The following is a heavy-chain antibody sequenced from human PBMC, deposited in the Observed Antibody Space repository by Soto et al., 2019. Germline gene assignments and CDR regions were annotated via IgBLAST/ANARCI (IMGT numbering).Heavy chain of an antibody. CDR2: MNPGSGDT. CDR1: GYIFTNND. V-gene: IGHV1-8*01. J-gene: IGHJ5*02. CDR3: ARMASFGSLNWFDP. Sequence: ASVKVSCKASGYIFTNNDVSWVRQATGQGLEWMGWMNPGSGDTGYAQKFQGRVTMTRNISIATAYMELSSLRADDTAIYYCARMASFGSLNWFDPRGQGTLVTVSS. D-gene: IGHD5-18*01.